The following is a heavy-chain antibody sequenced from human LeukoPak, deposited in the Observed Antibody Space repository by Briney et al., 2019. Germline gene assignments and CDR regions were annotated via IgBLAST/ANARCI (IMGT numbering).Heavy chain of an antibody. CDR3: ARDTRWLQILHDAFDI. Sequence: GASVKVSGMASGGTFSSYAISWVRQAPGQGLEWMGGIIPIFGTANYAQKFQGRVTITADESTSTAYMELSSLRSEDTAVYYCARDTRWLQILHDAFDIWGQGTMVTVSS. CDR2: IIPIFGTA. CDR1: GGTFSSYA. V-gene: IGHV1-69*13. J-gene: IGHJ3*02. D-gene: IGHD5-24*01.